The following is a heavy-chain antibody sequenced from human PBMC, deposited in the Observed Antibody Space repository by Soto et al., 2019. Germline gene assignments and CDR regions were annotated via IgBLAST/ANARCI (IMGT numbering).Heavy chain of an antibody. D-gene: IGHD6-19*01. CDR3: ARGDSGWCSDY. Sequence: QVQLVQSGAEVKKPGASVKVSCKASGYTFTNHGINWVRQAPGQGLEWMGWISGYNGNTNYAQKLQDRVTLTTDTSTHTDYMELRRLRSDDTAVYYFARGDSGWCSDYWGQGTLVTVSS. J-gene: IGHJ4*02. CDR2: ISGYNGNT. V-gene: IGHV1-18*01. CDR1: GYTFTNHG.